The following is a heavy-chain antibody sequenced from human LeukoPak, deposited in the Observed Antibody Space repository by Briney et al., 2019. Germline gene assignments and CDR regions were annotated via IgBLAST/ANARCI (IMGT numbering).Heavy chain of an antibody. Sequence: PGGSLRHSCAASGLSISNFWMHWVRQAPGKGLEWVAIIDKNGNEIKYVDSVKGRFTLSRDNAKNSVYLQMNSLRTEDTALHYCVTDGDKWNDFEYWGQGTLVTVSS. CDR2: IDKNGNEI. V-gene: IGHV3-7*01. CDR1: GLSISNFW. D-gene: IGHD1-1*01. CDR3: VTDGDKWNDFEY. J-gene: IGHJ4*02.